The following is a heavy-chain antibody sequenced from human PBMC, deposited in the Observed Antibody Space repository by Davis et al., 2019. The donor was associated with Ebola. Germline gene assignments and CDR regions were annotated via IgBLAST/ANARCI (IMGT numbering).Heavy chain of an antibody. D-gene: IGHD2-2*02. Sequence: SVKVSCKASGGTFSSYAISWVRQAPGQGLEWMGGIIPIFGTANYAQKFQGRVTITADESTSTAYMELSSLRSEDTAVYYCARGVVPAAIPITMADGGDVDYYYYMDVWGKGTTVTVSS. CDR1: GGTFSSYA. CDR3: ARGVVPAAIPITMADGGDVDYYYYMDV. V-gene: IGHV1-69*13. CDR2: IIPIFGTA. J-gene: IGHJ6*03.